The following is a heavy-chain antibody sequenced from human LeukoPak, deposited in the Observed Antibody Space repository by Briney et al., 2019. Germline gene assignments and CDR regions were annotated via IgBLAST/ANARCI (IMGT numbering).Heavy chain of an antibody. V-gene: IGHV3-33*01. CDR2: IWYDGSNK. Sequence: PGGSLRLSCAASGFTFSSYGMHWVRQAPGKGLEWVAVIWYDGSNKYYADSVKGRFTISRDNSKNTLYLQVNSLRAEDTAVYYCARDLAGGSYYVGYDYWGQGTLVTVSS. D-gene: IGHD1-26*01. CDR3: ARDLAGGSYYVGYDY. J-gene: IGHJ4*02. CDR1: GFTFSSYG.